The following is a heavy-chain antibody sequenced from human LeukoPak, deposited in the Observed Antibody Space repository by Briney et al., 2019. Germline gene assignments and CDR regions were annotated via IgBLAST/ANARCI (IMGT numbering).Heavy chain of an antibody. CDR2: IYHGGPT. CDR3: AKSARIDNWYGNWFDP. D-gene: IGHD1-1*01. CDR1: GGSISSSNW. Sequence: PSETLSLTCAVSGGSISSSNWWSWVRPPPGKGLEWIGVIYHGGPTNYNPSLKSRVAISVDKAKNQFYLRLTSVTAADPAVYYCAKSARIDNWYGNWFDPWGQGTLVTVSS. J-gene: IGHJ5*02. V-gene: IGHV4-4*02.